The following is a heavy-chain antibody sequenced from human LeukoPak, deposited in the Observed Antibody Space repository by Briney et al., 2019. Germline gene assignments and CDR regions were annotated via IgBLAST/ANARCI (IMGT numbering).Heavy chain of an antibody. D-gene: IGHD4-17*01. Sequence: GGSLRLSCAASGFTFSRYSMNWVRQAPGKGLEWVSSISSTSTFIYYADSVKGRFIISRDNAKDPLYLHMNSLRAEDTAMYYCARDLKYGDSYYYYIDVWGKGTTVTVSS. CDR3: ARDLKYGDSYYYYIDV. CDR2: ISSTSTFI. CDR1: GFTFSRYS. V-gene: IGHV3-21*01. J-gene: IGHJ6*03.